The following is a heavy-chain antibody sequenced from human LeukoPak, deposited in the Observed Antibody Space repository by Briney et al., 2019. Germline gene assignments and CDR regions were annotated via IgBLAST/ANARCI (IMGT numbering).Heavy chain of an antibody. J-gene: IGHJ4*02. CDR1: GFTFSSYW. CDR2: INSDGSSR. D-gene: IGHD2-15*01. Sequence: GGSLRLSCAASGFTFSSYWMHWVRQAPGKGLGWVSRINSDGSSRFYADSVKGRFTISRDNAKNTLYLQMNSLRAEDTAVYYCAKGVGYCSGGSCQQFDYWGQGTLVTVSS. CDR3: AKGVGYCSGGSCQQFDY. V-gene: IGHV3-74*01.